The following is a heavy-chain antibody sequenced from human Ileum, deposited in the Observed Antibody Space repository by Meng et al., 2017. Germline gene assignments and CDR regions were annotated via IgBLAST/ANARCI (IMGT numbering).Heavy chain of an antibody. Sequence: SETLSLTCAVYGGSFSGYYCSWIRQPPGKGLEWIGEINHSGSTNYNPSLKSRVTISVDTSKNQFSLKLSSVTAADTAVYYCARGMGPPLLLPQLRSRPLWSYWGQGTLVTVSS. J-gene: IGHJ4*02. D-gene: IGHD3-22*01. CDR1: GGSFSGYY. V-gene: IGHV4-34*01. CDR3: ARGMGPPLLLPQLRSRPLWSY. CDR2: INHSGST.